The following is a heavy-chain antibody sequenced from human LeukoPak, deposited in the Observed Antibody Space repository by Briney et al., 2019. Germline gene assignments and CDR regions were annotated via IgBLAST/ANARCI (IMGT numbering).Heavy chain of an antibody. CDR1: GGSISSYY. D-gene: IGHD2-15*01. CDR2: IYYSGST. CDR3: ARHDQGGYCSGGSCPLGY. Sequence: PSETLSLTCTVSGGSISSYYWSWIRQPPGKGLEWIGYIYYSGSTNYNPSLKSRVTISVDTSKNQFSLKLSSVTAADTAVYYCARHDQGGYCSGGSCPLGYWGQGTLVTVSS. J-gene: IGHJ4*02. V-gene: IGHV4-59*08.